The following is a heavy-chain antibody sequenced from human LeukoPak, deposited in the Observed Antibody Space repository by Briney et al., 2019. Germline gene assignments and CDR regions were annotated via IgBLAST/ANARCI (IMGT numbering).Heavy chain of an antibody. Sequence: SETLSLTCSVSDGSIRNYYWSWIRQPPGKGLEWIGYIYYSGSTNYNPSLKSRVTISVDTSENQFSLKLSSVTAADTALYYCAKYVSTGWFDLWGQGTLVTVSS. J-gene: IGHJ5*02. CDR2: IYYSGST. CDR3: AKYVSTGWFDL. V-gene: IGHV4-59*08. D-gene: IGHD5/OR15-5a*01. CDR1: DGSIRNYY.